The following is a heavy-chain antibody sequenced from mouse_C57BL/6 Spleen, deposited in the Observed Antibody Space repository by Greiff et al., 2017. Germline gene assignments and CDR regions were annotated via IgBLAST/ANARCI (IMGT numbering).Heavy chain of an antibody. CDR1: GFTFSSYG. Sequence: DVHLVESGGDLVKPGGSLKLSCAASGFTFSSYGMSWVRQTPDKRLEWVATISSGGSYTYYPDSVKGRFTISRDNAKNTLYLQMSSLKSEDTAMYYCARQNWDVRYFEYWGQGTTLTVSS. D-gene: IGHD4-1*01. CDR2: ISSGGSYT. J-gene: IGHJ2*01. CDR3: ARQNWDVRYFEY. V-gene: IGHV5-6*01.